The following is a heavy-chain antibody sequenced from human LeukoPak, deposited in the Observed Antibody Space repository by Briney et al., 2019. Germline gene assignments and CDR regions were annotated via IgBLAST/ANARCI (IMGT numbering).Heavy chain of an antibody. CDR1: GYSLTDLS. J-gene: IGHJ4*02. V-gene: IGHV1-24*01. CDR3: ATAPPMFQGDFLINTNDYYFDY. CDR2: FDPEHGET. Sequence: GASVKVSCKVSGYSLTDLSMHWVRQAPGKGLEWMGGFDPEHGETIYAQTFQGRVTMTEDPSTDTAYMELSSLRSEDTGVYYCATAPPMFQGDFLINTNDYYFDYWGQGTLVTVSS. D-gene: IGHD3-9*01.